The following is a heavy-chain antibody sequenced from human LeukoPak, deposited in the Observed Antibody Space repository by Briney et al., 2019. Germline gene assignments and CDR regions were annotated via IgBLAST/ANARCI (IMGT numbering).Heavy chain of an antibody. V-gene: IGHV4-39*07. CDR2: MYHSGST. D-gene: IGHD6-19*01. CDR3: ARKAEAGSIIDY. CDR1: GGSISSSSYY. J-gene: IGHJ4*02. Sequence: SETLSLTCTVSGGSISSSSYYCDWIRQPPGKGPEWIGSMYHSGSTYYNPSLKSRVTISVDRSKNQFSLKLSSVTAADTAVYYCARKAEAGSIIDYWGQGTLVTVSS.